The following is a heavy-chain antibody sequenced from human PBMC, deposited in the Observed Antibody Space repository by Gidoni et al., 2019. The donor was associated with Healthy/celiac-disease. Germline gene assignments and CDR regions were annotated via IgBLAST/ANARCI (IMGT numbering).Heavy chain of an antibody. D-gene: IGHD6-19*01. J-gene: IGHJ5*02. CDR3: AGGKQWLTWFDP. CDR2: INHSGST. V-gene: IGHV4-34*01. CDR1: GGSFSGYY. Sequence: QVQLQQWGAGLLKPSETLSLTCAVYGGSFSGYYWSWIRQPPGKGLEWIGEINHSGSTNYNPSLKSRVTISVDTSKNQFSLKLSSVTAADTAVYYCAGGKQWLTWFDPWGQGTLVTVSS.